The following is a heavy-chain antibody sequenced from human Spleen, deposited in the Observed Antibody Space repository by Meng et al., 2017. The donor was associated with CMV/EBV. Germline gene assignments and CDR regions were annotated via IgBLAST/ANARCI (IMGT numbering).Heavy chain of an antibody. CDR2: ISPNNGNT. CDR3: ARYVVVVPTARTDYNYYAMDV. Sequence: ASVKVSCKASGYTFTNYGITWVRRAPGQGLEWMGWISPNNGNTNYPRKFPGRVTMTTDTSTSTAYMELRSLRSDDTAVYYCARYVVVVPTARTDYNYYAMDVWGQGTTVTVSS. V-gene: IGHV1-18*01. D-gene: IGHD2-2*01. CDR1: GYTFTNYG. J-gene: IGHJ6*02.